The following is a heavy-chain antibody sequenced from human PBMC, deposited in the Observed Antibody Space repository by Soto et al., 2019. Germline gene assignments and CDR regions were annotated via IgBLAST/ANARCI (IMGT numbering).Heavy chain of an antibody. CDR3: ARVFLVAAVAGDY. CDR1: GCDFSSYA. J-gene: IGHJ4*02. D-gene: IGHD6-19*01. CDR2: ISYDGSNK. V-gene: IGHV3-30-3*01. Sequence: QVQLVESGGGVVQPGRSLRLSCAASGCDFSSYAMHWVCQAPGKGLEWVAVISYDGSNKYYADSMKGRFTISRDNSKNTLYLQMNSLRAEDTAVYYCARVFLVAAVAGDYWGQGTLVTVSS.